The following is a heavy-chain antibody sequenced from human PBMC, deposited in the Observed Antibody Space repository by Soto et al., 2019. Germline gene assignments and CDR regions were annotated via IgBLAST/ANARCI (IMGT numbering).Heavy chain of an antibody. Sequence: SETLSLTCTVSGGSINTYYWSWIRQAPGKGLEWIGHIYSSGSTNYNPSLKSRVTISVDTSKNRFSLELGSVTAADTAVYFCARSGDSSGYYYVFDYWGQGTLVTVSS. V-gene: IGHV4-59*01. J-gene: IGHJ4*02. CDR2: IYSSGST. D-gene: IGHD3-22*01. CDR1: GGSINTYY. CDR3: ARSGDSSGYYYVFDY.